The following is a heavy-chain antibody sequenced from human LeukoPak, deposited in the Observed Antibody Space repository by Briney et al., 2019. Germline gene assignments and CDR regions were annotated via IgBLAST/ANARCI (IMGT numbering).Heavy chain of an antibody. D-gene: IGHD6-19*01. V-gene: IGHV3-33*01. Sequence: GGSLRLSCAASGFTFSSYGMHWVRQAPGKGLEWVAVIWYDGSNKYYADSVKGRFTISRDNSKNTLYLQMNSLRAEDTAVYNCARDLKRSSGWFVDYYYYYGMDVWGQGTTVTVSS. J-gene: IGHJ6*02. CDR3: ARDLKRSSGWFVDYYYYYGMDV. CDR2: IWYDGSNK. CDR1: GFTFSSYG.